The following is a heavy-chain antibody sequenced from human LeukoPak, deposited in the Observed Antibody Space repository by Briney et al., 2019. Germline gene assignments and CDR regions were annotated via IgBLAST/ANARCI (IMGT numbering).Heavy chain of an antibody. J-gene: IGHJ3*02. V-gene: IGHV1-18*01. D-gene: IGHD3-22*01. CDR1: GYTFTSYG. CDR2: ISAYNGNT. Sequence: ASVKVSCKASGYTFTSYGISWVRQAPGQGLEWMGWISAYNGNTNYAQKLQGRVTMTTDTSTSTAYMELRSLRSGDTAVYYCARNVGPRDYYDSSGYYTPGAFDIWGQGTMVTVSS. CDR3: ARNVGPRDYYDSSGYYTPGAFDI.